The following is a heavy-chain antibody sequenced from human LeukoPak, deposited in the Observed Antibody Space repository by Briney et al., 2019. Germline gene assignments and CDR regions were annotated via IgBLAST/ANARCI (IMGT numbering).Heavy chain of an antibody. V-gene: IGHV1-3*01. J-gene: IGHJ6*02. CDR2: INAGNGNT. D-gene: IGHD3-10*01. CDR1: GYTFTSYA. Sequence: ASVKVSCKASGYTFTSYAMHWVRQAPGQRLEWMGWINAGNGNTKYSQKFQGRVTITRGTSASTAYMELSSLRSEDTAVYYCARDELSYGASYGMDVWGQGTTVTVSS. CDR3: ARDELSYGASYGMDV.